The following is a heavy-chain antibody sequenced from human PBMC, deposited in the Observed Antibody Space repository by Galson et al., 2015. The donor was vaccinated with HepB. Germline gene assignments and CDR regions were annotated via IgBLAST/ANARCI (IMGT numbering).Heavy chain of an antibody. J-gene: IGHJ4*02. Sequence: SVKVPCKASGYTFTSYAMHWVRQAPGQRLEWMGWINAGNGNTKYSQKFQGRVTITRDTSASTAYMELSSLRSEDTAVYYCALSKGYSYGPFDYWGQGTLVTVSS. CDR2: INAGNGNT. CDR3: ALSKGYSYGPFDY. V-gene: IGHV1-3*01. CDR1: GYTFTSYA. D-gene: IGHD5-18*01.